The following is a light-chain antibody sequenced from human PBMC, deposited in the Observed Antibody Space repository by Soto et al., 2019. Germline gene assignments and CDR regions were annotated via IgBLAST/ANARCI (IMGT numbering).Light chain of an antibody. J-gene: IGLJ2*01. CDR1: SSDIGGYNH. V-gene: IGLV2-14*03. CDR2: NVS. Sequence: QSVLTQPASVSGSPGQSITISCTGASSDIGGYNHVSWYQQHPGKAPKLIIYNVSHRPSGVSTRFSGSKYGNTASLIIAGLQAEDEADHFCSSYTNTSPHVIFGGGTKLTVL. CDR3: SSYTNTSPHVI.